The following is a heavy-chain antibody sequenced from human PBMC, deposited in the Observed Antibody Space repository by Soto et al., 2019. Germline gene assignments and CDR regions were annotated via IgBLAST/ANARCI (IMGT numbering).Heavy chain of an antibody. Sequence: PSETLSLTCTVSGYSISRDYFWGWIRQPPGKGLEWIASIYHSGSTYFNPSVKSRVSISIDTSKNQFSLRLNSVTAADTAVYYCVRGGYSGYDRYYFDYWGQGTLVTVSS. V-gene: IGHV4-38-2*02. D-gene: IGHD5-12*01. CDR3: VRGGYSGYDRYYFDY. CDR2: IYHSGST. J-gene: IGHJ4*02. CDR1: GYSISRDYF.